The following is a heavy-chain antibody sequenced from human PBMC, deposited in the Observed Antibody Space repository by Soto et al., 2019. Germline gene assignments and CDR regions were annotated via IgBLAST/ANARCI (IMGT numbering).Heavy chain of an antibody. V-gene: IGHV3-7*03. CDR2: IPQDGVDG. CDR3: ARDHLILPAHDFFYGSDV. D-gene: IGHD2-21*02. CDR1: GFTFSMYS. J-gene: IGHJ6*02. Sequence: GGSLRLSCEVSGFTFSMYSMSWVRQTPGKGLEWVAKIPQDGVDGHYADSVKGRFTISRDNGKISLYLQMNNLRADDTAVYYCARDHLILPAHDFFYGSDVGGRGATGTV.